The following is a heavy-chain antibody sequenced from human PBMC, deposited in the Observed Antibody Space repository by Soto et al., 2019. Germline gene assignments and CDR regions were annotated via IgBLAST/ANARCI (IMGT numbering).Heavy chain of an antibody. CDR1: GYTFSRYG. V-gene: IGHV1-18*01. J-gene: IGHJ6*02. CDR3: AKHRQPPYYYYGMDV. Sequence: QGQLVQSGPEVKKPGASVKVSCKASGYTFSRYGISWVRQAPGQGLEWMGWVSGYNGDTKYAQKVQGRVTMTIDTSTYTAYMELRSLTSDDTANYYCAKHRQPPYYYYGMDVWGQGTTVTVSS. CDR2: VSGYNGDT.